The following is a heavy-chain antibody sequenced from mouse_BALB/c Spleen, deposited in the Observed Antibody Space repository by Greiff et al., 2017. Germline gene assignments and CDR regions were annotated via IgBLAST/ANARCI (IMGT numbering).Heavy chain of an antibody. D-gene: IGHD1-1*02. CDR1: GFSLTSYG. J-gene: IGHJ3*01. CDR2: IWAGGST. Sequence: QVQLKESGPGLVAPSQSLSITCTVSGFSLTSYGVHWVRQPPGKGLEWLGVIWAGGSTNYNSALMSRLSISKDNSKSQVFLKMNSLQTDDTAMYYCARDMAHGQAWFAYWGQGTLVTVSA. V-gene: IGHV2-9*02. CDR3: ARDMAHGQAWFAY.